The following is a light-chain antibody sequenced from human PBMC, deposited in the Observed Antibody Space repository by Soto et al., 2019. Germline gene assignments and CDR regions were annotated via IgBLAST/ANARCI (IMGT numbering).Light chain of an antibody. Sequence: QSVLTQPPSVSGAPGQRVTISCTGTSSNLGSYDVYWYQQLPGAAPKLLIYGNNIRPSGVPDRFSGSTSGTSAALAITGLQNADEADYYCQCSDNSLSGSLFGGGTKLTVL. CDR2: GNN. CDR3: QCSDNSLSGSL. CDR1: SSNLGSYD. V-gene: IGLV1-40*01. J-gene: IGLJ2*01.